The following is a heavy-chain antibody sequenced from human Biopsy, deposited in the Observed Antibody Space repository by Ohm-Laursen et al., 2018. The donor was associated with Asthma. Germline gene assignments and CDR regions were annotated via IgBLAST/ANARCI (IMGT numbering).Heavy chain of an antibody. CDR3: ARVAWDIVVVPAAMPGAYFDH. V-gene: IGHV3-7*05. CDR1: AFTLSTYW. CDR2: INQYGSEE. D-gene: IGHD2-2*01. J-gene: IGHJ4*02. Sequence: SLRLSCAAPAFTLSTYWMTWVRQAPGKGLQWVATINQYGSEESYVDSVKGRFTISRDNAKNSLYLQMNSLRVDDTAFYYCARVAWDIVVVPAAMPGAYFDHWGQGALVTVSS.